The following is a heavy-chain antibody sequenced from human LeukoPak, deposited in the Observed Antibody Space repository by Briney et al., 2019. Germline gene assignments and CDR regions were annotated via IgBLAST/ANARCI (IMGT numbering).Heavy chain of an antibody. D-gene: IGHD4-17*01. CDR3: ARGGTMTTGNYYYYMDV. J-gene: IGHJ6*03. Sequence: GASVKVSCKASGGTFTTYTISWVRQAPGQGLEWMGGIIPIFGPANYAQKFQGRVTITADESTSTAYMELSGLRSEDTAVYYCARGGTMTTGNYYYYMDVWGKGTTVIISS. V-gene: IGHV1-69*13. CDR2: IIPIFGPA. CDR1: GGTFTTYT.